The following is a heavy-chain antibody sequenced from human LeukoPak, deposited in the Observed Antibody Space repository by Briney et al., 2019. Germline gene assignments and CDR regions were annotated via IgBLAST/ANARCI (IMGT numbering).Heavy chain of an antibody. J-gene: IGHJ4*02. Sequence: PSETLSLTCAVYGGPFSGYYWSWIRQPPGKGLEWIGEINHSGSTNYNPSLKSRVTISVDTSKKQFSLKLSSVTAGDTAVYYWARGTLRDGNREHLYYFDYWGQGTLVTVSS. CDR2: INHSGST. D-gene: IGHD1-14*01. CDR3: ARGTLRDGNREHLYYFDY. CDR1: GGPFSGYY. V-gene: IGHV4-34*01.